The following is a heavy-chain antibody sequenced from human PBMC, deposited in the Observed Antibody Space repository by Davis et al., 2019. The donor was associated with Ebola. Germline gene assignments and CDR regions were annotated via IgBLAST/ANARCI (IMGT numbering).Heavy chain of an antibody. CDR3: ARGALLWEWGMDV. CDR1: GFTFSSYW. V-gene: IGHV3-21*01. J-gene: IGHJ6*02. CDR2: ISSNSRAT. D-gene: IGHD3-10*01. Sequence: GESLKISCAASGFTFSSYWMSWVRQAPGKGLEWVSSISSNSRATYYADSLKGRFTISRDNAKSSLYLQMNSLRDEDTAVYYCARGALLWEWGMDVWGQGTTVTVSS.